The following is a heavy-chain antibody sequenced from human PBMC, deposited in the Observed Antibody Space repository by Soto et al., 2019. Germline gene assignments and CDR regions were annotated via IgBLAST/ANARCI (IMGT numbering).Heavy chain of an antibody. D-gene: IGHD6-13*01. CDR1: GFTFSSYA. V-gene: IGHV3-23*01. CDR2: ISGSGGST. Sequence: GGSLRLSCAASGFTFSSYAMSWVRQAPGKGLEWVSAISGSGGSTYYADSVKGRFTISRDNSKNTLYLQMNSLRAEDAAVYYGAKDGSSSWLYNWFDPWGQGTLVTVSS. J-gene: IGHJ5*02. CDR3: AKDGSSSWLYNWFDP.